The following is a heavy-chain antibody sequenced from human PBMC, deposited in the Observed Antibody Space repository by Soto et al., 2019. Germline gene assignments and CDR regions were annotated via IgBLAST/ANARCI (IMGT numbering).Heavy chain of an antibody. CDR2: IYTSGGT. D-gene: IGHD6-19*01. J-gene: IGHJ4*02. V-gene: IGHV4-4*07. Sequence: SETLSLTCTVSGGSISSYYWSWIRQPAGKGLEWIGRIYTSGGTNYNPSLKSRVTMSVDTSKNQFSLKLSSVTAADTAVYYCARDQDSSGWYYFDYWGQGTLVTVSS. CDR1: GGSISSYY. CDR3: ARDQDSSGWYYFDY.